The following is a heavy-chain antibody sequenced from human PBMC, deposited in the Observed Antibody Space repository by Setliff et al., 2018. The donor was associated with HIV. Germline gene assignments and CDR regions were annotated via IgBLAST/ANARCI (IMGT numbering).Heavy chain of an antibody. CDR3: ARVGNGRLQFFDH. D-gene: IGHD5-12*01. J-gene: IGHJ4*02. CDR2: INAGNGNR. Sequence: ASVKVSCKTSGYTFKSYDINWVRQAPGQRPEWMARINAGNGNREYSPKFQGRVTITADTSASTMYMELSSLRSEDTAVYYCARVGNGRLQFFDHWGQGTLVTVSS. V-gene: IGHV1-3*01. CDR1: GYTFKSYD.